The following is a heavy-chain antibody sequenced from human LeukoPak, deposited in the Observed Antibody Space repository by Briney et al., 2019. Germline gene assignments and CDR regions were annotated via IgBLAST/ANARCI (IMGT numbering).Heavy chain of an antibody. V-gene: IGHV4-34*01. D-gene: IGHD2-2*01. CDR2: INHSGRT. J-gene: IGHJ5*02. CDR1: GGSFSGYY. Sequence: KPSETLSLTCAVYGGSFSGYYWTWIRQPPGMGLEWIGEINHSGRTNYNPSLKSRVTISVDTSKNQFSLKLSSVTAADTAVYYCARRDIVVVPAARSVGWFDPWGQGTLVTVS. CDR3: ARRDIVVVPAARSVGWFDP.